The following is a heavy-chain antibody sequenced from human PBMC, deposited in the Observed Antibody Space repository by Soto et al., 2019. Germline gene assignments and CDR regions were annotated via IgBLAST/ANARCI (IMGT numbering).Heavy chain of an antibody. CDR1: GFTFSSYI. D-gene: IGHD3-3*01. Sequence: GGSLRLSCAASGFTFSSYIMTWVRQAPGKGLEWVSAISGSGGSTYYADSVKGRFTISRDNSKNTLYLQMNSLRAEDTAVYYCASQTYDFWSGYSSPPSYYFDYWGQGTLVTVSS. CDR3: ASQTYDFWSGYSSPPSYYFDY. V-gene: IGHV3-23*01. CDR2: ISGSGGST. J-gene: IGHJ4*02.